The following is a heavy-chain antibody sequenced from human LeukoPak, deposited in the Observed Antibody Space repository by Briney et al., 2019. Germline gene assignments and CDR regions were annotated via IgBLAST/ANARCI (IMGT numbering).Heavy chain of an antibody. D-gene: IGHD3-16*02. CDR3: ARPITFGGVIVHFDY. CDR2: IYPGDSDT. Sequence: GESLQISCKGSGYSFTSYWIGWVRQMPGKGLEWMGIIYPGDSDTRYSPSFQGQVTISADKSISTAYLQWSSLKASDIAMYYCARPITFGGVIVHFDYWGQGTLVTVSS. CDR1: GYSFTSYW. V-gene: IGHV5-51*01. J-gene: IGHJ4*02.